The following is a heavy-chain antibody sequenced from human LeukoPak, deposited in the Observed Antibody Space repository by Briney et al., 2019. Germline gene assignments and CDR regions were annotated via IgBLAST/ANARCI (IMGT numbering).Heavy chain of an antibody. CDR1: GYTFNDFY. J-gene: IGHJ4*02. CDR2: INPKSGGT. CDR3: ARGARLTYYYDSSGFYCFDD. V-gene: IGHV1-2*02. D-gene: IGHD3-22*01. Sequence: GASVKVSCKASGYTFNDFYIHWVRQAPGQGLEWMGWINPKSGGTSSAQTFQGRVTLTRDRPITTVFMELSRLTSADTAVYYCARGARLTYYYDSSGFYCFDDWGQGTLVTVSS.